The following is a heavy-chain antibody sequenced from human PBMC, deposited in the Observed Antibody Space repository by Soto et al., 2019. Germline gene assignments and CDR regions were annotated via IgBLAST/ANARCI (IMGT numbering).Heavy chain of an antibody. J-gene: IGHJ6*02. Sequence: SETLSLTCTVSGVSFSSYYWSWIRQPPGKGLEWIGYIHYSGSTSYNPSLKSRVAISVDTSRNQFSLGLTSITAADTAVYYCAATSYYYGSGNYYFSYYYGMDVLGQGTTVTVSS. CDR1: GVSFSSYY. D-gene: IGHD3-10*01. V-gene: IGHV4-59*12. CDR3: AATSYYYGSGNYYFSYYYGMDV. CDR2: IHYSGST.